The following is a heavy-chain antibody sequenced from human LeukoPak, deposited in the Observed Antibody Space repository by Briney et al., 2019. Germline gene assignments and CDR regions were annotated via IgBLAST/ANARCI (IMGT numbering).Heavy chain of an antibody. J-gene: IGHJ4*02. Sequence: PSETLSLTCTVSGGSISTYFWTWIRQPAGKGLEWIGRTFTSGSTNYNPSLKSRVTISVDTSKNQFSLKLSSVTAADTAVYYCARGEAAASLDYWGQGTLVTVSS. D-gene: IGHD6-13*01. CDR2: TFTSGST. V-gene: IGHV4-4*07. CDR3: ARGEAAASLDY. CDR1: GGSISTYF.